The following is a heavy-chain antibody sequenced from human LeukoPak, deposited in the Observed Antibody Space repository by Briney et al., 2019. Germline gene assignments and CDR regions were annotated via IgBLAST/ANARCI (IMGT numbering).Heavy chain of an antibody. CDR1: GLTFSTYA. V-gene: IGHV3-53*01. CDR2: IYSGGST. CDR3: ARTPA. D-gene: IGHD2-15*01. J-gene: IGHJ5*02. Sequence: GGSLRLSCAASGLTFSTYAMNWVHQAPGKGLEWVSVIYSGGSTYYADSVKGRFTISRDNSKNTLYLQMNSLRAEDTAVYYCARTPAWGQGTLVTVSS.